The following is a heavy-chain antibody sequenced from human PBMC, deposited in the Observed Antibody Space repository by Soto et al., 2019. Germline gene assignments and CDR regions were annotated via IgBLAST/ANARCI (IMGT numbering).Heavy chain of an antibody. V-gene: IGHV3-66*01. CDR3: ARGWRCSGGSCYSGWYFDL. CDR1: GFTVSSNY. D-gene: IGHD2-15*01. J-gene: IGHJ2*01. Sequence: EVQLVESGGGLVQPGGSLRLSCAASGFTVSSNYMSWVRQAPGKGLEWVSVIYSGGSTYYADSVMGCFTISRDNSKNKLYLKMNSVRAEDTAVYYCARGWRCSGGSCYSGWYFDLWGRGTLVTVSS. CDR2: IYSGGST.